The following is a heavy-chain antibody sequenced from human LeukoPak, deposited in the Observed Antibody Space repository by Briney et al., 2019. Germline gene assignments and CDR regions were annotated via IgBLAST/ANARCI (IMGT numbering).Heavy chain of an antibody. CDR3: ATLHDSSGYNWLDY. CDR1: GYTFTSYD. CDR2: MNPNSGNT. D-gene: IGHD3-22*01. V-gene: IGHV1-8*01. J-gene: IGHJ5*01. Sequence: ASVKVSCKASGYTFTSYDINWVRQAPGQGLEWMGWMNPNSGNTDYAQKFQGRVTMTRNTSISTAYMELSSLRSEDTAVYYCATLHDSSGYNWLDYWGQGTLVTVSS.